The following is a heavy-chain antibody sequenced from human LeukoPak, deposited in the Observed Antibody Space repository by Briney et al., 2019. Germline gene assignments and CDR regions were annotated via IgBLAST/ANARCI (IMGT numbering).Heavy chain of an antibody. CDR3: ARLTRQWLATWIDY. V-gene: IGHV4-4*09. Sequence: PSETLSLTCTVSGGSISSYYWSWIRQPPGKGLEWIGYIYTSGSTNYNPSLKSRVTISVDTSKNQFSLKLSSVTAADTAVYYCARLTRQWLATWIDYWGQGTLVTVSS. J-gene: IGHJ4*02. CDR1: GGSISSYY. CDR2: IYTSGST. D-gene: IGHD6-19*01.